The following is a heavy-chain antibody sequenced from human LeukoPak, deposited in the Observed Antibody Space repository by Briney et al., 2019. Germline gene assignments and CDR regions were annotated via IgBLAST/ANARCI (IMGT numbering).Heavy chain of an antibody. D-gene: IGHD4-17*01. J-gene: IGHJ4*02. CDR2: INPNSGGT. V-gene: IGHV1-2*04. CDR1: GYTFTGYY. CDR3: ARSADGNYGDLGY. Sequence: ASVKVSCTASGYTFTGYYMHWVRQAPGQGLEWMGWINPNSGGTNYAQKFQGWVTMTRDTSISTAYMELSRLRSDDTAVYYCARSADGNYGDLGYWGQGTLVTVSS.